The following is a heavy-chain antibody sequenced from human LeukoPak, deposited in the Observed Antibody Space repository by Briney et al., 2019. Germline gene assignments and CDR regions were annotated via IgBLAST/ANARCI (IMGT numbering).Heavy chain of an antibody. V-gene: IGHV3-23*01. CDR3: AKDRGYTGYDSGGIDF. Sequence: GGSLRLSCAASGFTFRSYAMNWVRQSPGKGLEWVSSISYGDGTAFYAGSVKGRFTVSRDNSRSTLYLQMAGLRAEDTAVYYCAKDRGYTGYDSGGIDFWGQGTLVTVSS. CDR2: ISYGDGTA. CDR1: GFTFRSYA. D-gene: IGHD5-12*01. J-gene: IGHJ4*02.